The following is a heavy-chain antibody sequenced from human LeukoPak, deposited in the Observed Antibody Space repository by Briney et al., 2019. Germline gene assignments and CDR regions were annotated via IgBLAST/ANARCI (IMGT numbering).Heavy chain of an antibody. D-gene: IGHD5-12*01. CDR2: ISYTGPT. CDR1: GDSISISGDY. J-gene: IGHJ4*02. Sequence: AEPLSLTCGLSGDSISISGDYWAWIRQPPGRGLEWIGSISYTGPTYYNPSLTNRLTISADTSKNQFSLKLTSVTAADTAVYYCARRRIVATIDYWGQGTLVTVSS. V-gene: IGHV4-39*01. CDR3: ARRRIVATIDY.